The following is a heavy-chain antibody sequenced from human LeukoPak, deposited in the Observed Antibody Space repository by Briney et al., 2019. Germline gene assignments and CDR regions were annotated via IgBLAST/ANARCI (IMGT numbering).Heavy chain of an antibody. CDR3: ASLAYCGGDCYQGFDY. D-gene: IGHD2-21*02. CDR2: IIPIFGTA. J-gene: IGHJ4*02. V-gene: IGHV1-69*05. Sequence: SVKVSCKASGGTFSSYAISWVRQAPGQGLEWMGRIIPIFGTANYAQKFQGRVTITTDESTSTAYMELSSLRSEDTAVYYCASLAYCGGDCYQGFDYWGQGTLVTVSS. CDR1: GGTFSSYA.